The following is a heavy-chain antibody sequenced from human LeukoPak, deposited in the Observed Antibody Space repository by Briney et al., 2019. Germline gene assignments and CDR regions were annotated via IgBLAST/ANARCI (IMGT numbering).Heavy chain of an antibody. J-gene: IGHJ4*02. CDR1: GFTFSDYY. Sequence: GGSLRLSCAASGFTFSDYYMNWVRQAPGKGLEWVSSISSSSSYIYYADSVKGRFTISRDNAKNSLYLQMNSLRAEDTAVYYCARDTAWGSYPTCFDYWGQGTLVTVSS. D-gene: IGHD3-16*02. CDR3: ARDTAWGSYPTCFDY. CDR2: ISSSSSYI. V-gene: IGHV3-21*01.